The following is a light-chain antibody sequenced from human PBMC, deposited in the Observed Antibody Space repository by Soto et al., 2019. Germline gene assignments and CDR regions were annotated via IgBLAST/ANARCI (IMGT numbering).Light chain of an antibody. Sequence: EIVLTQSPGTLSLSPGERTTLSCRASQTITNNYLAWYQQKPGQAPRLLIYGASSRATGIPDRFAGSGSGTDFTLTIIRLEPEDFAVYYCQQYGSTLWKFGQGTKVEIK. CDR3: QQYGSTLWK. CDR1: QTITNNY. J-gene: IGKJ1*01. V-gene: IGKV3-20*01. CDR2: GAS.